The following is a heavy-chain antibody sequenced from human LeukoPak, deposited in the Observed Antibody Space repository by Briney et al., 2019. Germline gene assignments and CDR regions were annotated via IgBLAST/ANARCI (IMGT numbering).Heavy chain of an antibody. D-gene: IGHD5-18*01. V-gene: IGHV3-23*01. CDR2: ISGSGGST. J-gene: IGHJ4*02. Sequence: GGSLRLSCAASGFTFSSYAMSWVRQAPGKGREWVSAISGSGGSTYYADSVKGRFTISRDNSKNTLYLQMNSLRAEETAVYYCAKARDTGRTYYYFDYWGQGTLVTVSS. CDR3: AKARDTGRTYYYFDY. CDR1: GFTFSSYA.